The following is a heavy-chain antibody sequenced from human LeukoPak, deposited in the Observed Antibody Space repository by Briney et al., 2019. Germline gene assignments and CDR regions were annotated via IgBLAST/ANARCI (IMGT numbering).Heavy chain of an antibody. J-gene: IGHJ4*02. CDR3: VREAGTY. V-gene: IGHV3-11*04. D-gene: IGHD3-10*01. Sequence: GGSLRLSCAASGFTFKDIYMSWIRQAPGKGLEWVSYISSSGTTTYYADSVKGRFTISRDNAKNSLYLQMNSLRAEDTAIYYCVREAGTYWGQGTLVTVSS. CDR1: GFTFKDIY. CDR2: ISSSGTTT.